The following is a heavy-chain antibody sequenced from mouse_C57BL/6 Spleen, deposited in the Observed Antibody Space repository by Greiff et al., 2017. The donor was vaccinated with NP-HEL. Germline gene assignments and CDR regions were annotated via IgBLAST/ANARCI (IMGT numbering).Heavy chain of an antibody. CDR2: IYPRSGNT. J-gene: IGHJ2*01. CDR3: ARRRVYYGLDY. Sequence: QVQLQQSGAELARPGASVKLSCKASGYTFTSYGISWVKQRTGQGLEWIGEIYPRSGNTYYNEKFKGKATLTADKSSSTAYMELRSLTSEDSAVYFCARRRVYYGLDYWGQGTTLTVSS. D-gene: IGHD1-1*01. V-gene: IGHV1-81*01. CDR1: GYTFTSYG.